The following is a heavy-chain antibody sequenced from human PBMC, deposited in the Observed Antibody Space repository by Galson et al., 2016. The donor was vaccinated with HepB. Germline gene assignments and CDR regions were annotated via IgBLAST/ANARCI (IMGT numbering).Heavy chain of an antibody. Sequence: SETLSLTCIVSGGSVRSDDHYWNWIRQSPGRGPEWIGYIYYSGVTNYSPSLESRITISIDTSKNQFSLKLRSLTAADTAVYYCARCGARDYYGRSGPYFDTWGQGTLVTVSS. D-gene: IGHD3-22*01. J-gene: IGHJ5*02. CDR2: IYYSGVT. CDR3: ARCGARDYYGRSGPYFDT. V-gene: IGHV4-61*08. CDR1: GGSVRSDDHY.